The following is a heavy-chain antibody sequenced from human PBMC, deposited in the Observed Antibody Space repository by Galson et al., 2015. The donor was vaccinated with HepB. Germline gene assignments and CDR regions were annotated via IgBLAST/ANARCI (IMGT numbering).Heavy chain of an antibody. J-gene: IGHJ6*03. D-gene: IGHD3-3*01. CDR1: GGSISRSSYY. V-gene: IGHV4-39*07. CDR3: ARTGGFWSGYYTHYYMDV. Sequence: SETLSLTCTVSGGSISRSSYYWGWIRQPPGKGLEWIGSIYYSGSTYYNPSLKSRVTISVDTPKNQFSLKLSSVTAADTAVYYCARTGGFWSGYYTHYYMDVWGKGTTVTVSS. CDR2: IYYSGST.